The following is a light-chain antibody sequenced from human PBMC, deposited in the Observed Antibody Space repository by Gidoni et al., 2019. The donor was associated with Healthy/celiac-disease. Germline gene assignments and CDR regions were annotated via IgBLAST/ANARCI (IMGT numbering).Light chain of an antibody. CDR1: TLGDKY. J-gene: IGLJ1*01. V-gene: IGLV3-1*01. CDR2: PDS. Sequence: SYELTQPPSVSVSPGQTASITCSGDTLGDKYAGWYQQKPGQSPVLVIYPDSKRPSGIPARFSGSNSWNTATLTLSGTPAMAEADYYCQAWDLSTVYVFGTGTKFTVL. CDR3: QAWDLSTVYV.